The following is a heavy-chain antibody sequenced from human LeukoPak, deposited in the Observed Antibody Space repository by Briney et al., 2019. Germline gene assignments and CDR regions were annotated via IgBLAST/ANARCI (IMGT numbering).Heavy chain of an antibody. J-gene: IGHJ4*02. CDR3: ARDPGRSGGSCYSDY. CDR1: GFTFGSFS. Sequence: TGGSLRLSCAASGFTFGSFSMTWVRQAPGKGLEWVSTISSSGSGTYIYYADSVKGRFTISRDNAKNSLYLQMNSLRAEDTAVYYCARDPGRSGGSCYSDYWGQGTLVTDSS. CDR2: ISSSGSGTYI. D-gene: IGHD2-15*01. V-gene: IGHV3-21*01.